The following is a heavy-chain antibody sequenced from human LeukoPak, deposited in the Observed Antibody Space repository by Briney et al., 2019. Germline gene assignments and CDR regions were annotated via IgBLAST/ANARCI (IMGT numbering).Heavy chain of an antibody. CDR1: GFTFITYS. CDR3: ARLRFLEWEDYYYMDV. CDR2: ISSGSTTI. J-gene: IGHJ6*03. D-gene: IGHD3-3*01. Sequence: GGSLRLSCAASGFTFITYSMNWVRQAPGKGLEWVSYISSGSTTIYNADSVKGRFTISRDNAKNSLYLQMNSLRAEDTAVYYCARLRFLEWEDYYYMDVWGKGTTVTVSS. V-gene: IGHV3-48*04.